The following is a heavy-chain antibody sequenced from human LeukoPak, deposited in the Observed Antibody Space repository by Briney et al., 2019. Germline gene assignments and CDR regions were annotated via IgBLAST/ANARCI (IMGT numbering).Heavy chain of an antibody. Sequence: SVKVSCKASGGTFSSYSINWVRQAPGQGLEWMGRIIPIFGTANYAQKFQGRVTITTDESTSTAYMELSSLRSGDTAVYYCARGVLGYYYYMDVWGKGTTVTVSS. J-gene: IGHJ6*03. CDR2: IIPIFGTA. CDR1: GGTFSSYS. V-gene: IGHV1-69*05. CDR3: ARGVLGYYYYMDV. D-gene: IGHD3-16*01.